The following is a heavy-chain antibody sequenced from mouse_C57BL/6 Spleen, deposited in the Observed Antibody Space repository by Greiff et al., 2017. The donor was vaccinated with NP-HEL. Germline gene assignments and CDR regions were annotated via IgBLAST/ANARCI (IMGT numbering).Heavy chain of an antibody. D-gene: IGHD3-2*02. V-gene: IGHV1-54*01. Sequence: VQLQQSGAELVRPGTSVKVSCKASGYAFTNYLIEWVKQRPGQGLEWIGVINPGSGGTNYNEKFKGKATLTADKSSSTAYMQLSSLTSEDSAVYFCARHLDSSGYVAWFAYWGQGTLVTVSA. CDR1: GYAFTNYL. CDR3: ARHLDSSGYVAWFAY. J-gene: IGHJ3*01. CDR2: INPGSGGT.